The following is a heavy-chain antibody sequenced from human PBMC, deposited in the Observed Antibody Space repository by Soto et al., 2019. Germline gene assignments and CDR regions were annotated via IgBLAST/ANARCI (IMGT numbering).Heavy chain of an antibody. CDR2: IKQDGSEK. V-gene: IGHV3-7*01. Sequence: GGSLRLSCAASGFTFSSYWMSWVRQAPGKGLEWVANIKQDGSEKYYVDSVKGRFTISRDNAKNSLYLQMNSLRVEDTAVYYCARDKQKWLVTGPKFDPWGQGTLVTVSS. CDR1: GFTFSSYW. J-gene: IGHJ5*02. D-gene: IGHD6-19*01. CDR3: ARDKQKWLVTGPKFDP.